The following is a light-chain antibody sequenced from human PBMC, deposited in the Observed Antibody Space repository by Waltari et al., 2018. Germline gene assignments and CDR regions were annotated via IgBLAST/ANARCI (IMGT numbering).Light chain of an antibody. CDR2: RAS. Sequence: DIQMTQSPSTLSASVGDRVTITCRASQSISTWLAWYQQKPGEAPKLLIYRASSLQSGVPSSFSGSGSATEFTLTISSLQPDDFATYYCQQYNISPLTFGQGTKVEIK. J-gene: IGKJ1*01. CDR3: QQYNISPLT. V-gene: IGKV1-5*03. CDR1: QSISTW.